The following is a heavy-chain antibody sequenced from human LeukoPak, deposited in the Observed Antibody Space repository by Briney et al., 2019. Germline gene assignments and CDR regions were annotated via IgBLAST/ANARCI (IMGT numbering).Heavy chain of an antibody. CDR2: INASNGNT. D-gene: IGHD6-6*01. V-gene: IGHV1-3*01. J-gene: IGHJ5*02. Sequence: ASVKVSCKASGYTFTSYAMHWVRQAPGQRLEWMGWINASNGNTKYSQKFQGRVTITRDTSASTAYMELSSLRSEDTAVYYCARGAAARLDWFDPWGQGTLVTVSS. CDR3: ARGAAARLDWFDP. CDR1: GYTFTSYA.